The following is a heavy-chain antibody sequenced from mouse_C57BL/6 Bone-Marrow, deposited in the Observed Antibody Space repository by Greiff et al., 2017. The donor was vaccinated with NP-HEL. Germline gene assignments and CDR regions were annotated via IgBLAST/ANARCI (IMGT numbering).Heavy chain of an antibody. CDR2: FNPNNGGT. Sequence: EVKLKQSGPELVKPGASVTIPCKASGYTFTDYNMDWVKQSHGKSLEWIGDFNPNNGGTIYNQKFKGQATLTVDKSSSTAYMELRSLTSEDTAVYYCAKLPSYWGQGTLVTVSA. CDR1: GYTFTDYN. J-gene: IGHJ3*01. D-gene: IGHD2-12*01. V-gene: IGHV1-18*01. CDR3: AKLPSY.